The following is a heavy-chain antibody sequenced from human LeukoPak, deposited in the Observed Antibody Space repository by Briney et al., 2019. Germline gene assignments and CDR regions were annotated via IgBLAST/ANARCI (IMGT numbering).Heavy chain of an antibody. CDR3: ARDLGYYDSSGYYDY. CDR2: INPNSGGT. V-gene: IGHV1-2*02. Sequence: GASVKVSCKASGYTFTGYYMHWVRQAPGQGLEWMGWINPNSGGTNYAQKLQGRVTMTTDTSTSTAYMELRSLRSDDTAVYYCARDLGYYDSSGYYDYWGQGTLVTVSS. D-gene: IGHD3-22*01. J-gene: IGHJ4*02. CDR1: GYTFTGYY.